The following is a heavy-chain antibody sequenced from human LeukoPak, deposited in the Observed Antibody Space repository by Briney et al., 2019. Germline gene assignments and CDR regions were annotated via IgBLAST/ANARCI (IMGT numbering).Heavy chain of an antibody. CDR1: GYTFTGYY. CDR2: INPNSGGT. D-gene: IGHD1-20*01. V-gene: IGHV1-2*02. J-gene: IGHJ6*03. Sequence: GASVKVSCKASGYTFTGYYMHWVRQAPGQGLEWMGWINPNSGGTNYAQKFQGRVTMTRDTSISTAYMELSRLRSDDTAVYYCARPQITGTYYYYMDVWGKGTTVTVSS. CDR3: ARPQITGTYYYYMDV.